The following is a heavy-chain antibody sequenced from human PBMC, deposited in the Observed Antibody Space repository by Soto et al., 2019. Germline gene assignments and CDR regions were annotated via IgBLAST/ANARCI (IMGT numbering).Heavy chain of an antibody. J-gene: IGHJ4*02. CDR3: ARGANGYYYFDY. CDR1: GFSLSDYW. D-gene: IGHD5-18*01. Sequence: EVQLVESGGGLVQPGGSLRLSCAASGFSLSDYWMHWVRQAPGEGLVWLSRITRDGSSTNYADSVKGRFTISRDNGKNTLYLVVNSLRGEDTAVYYCARGANGYYYFDYWGQGTLVTVSS. V-gene: IGHV3-74*01. CDR2: ITRDGSST.